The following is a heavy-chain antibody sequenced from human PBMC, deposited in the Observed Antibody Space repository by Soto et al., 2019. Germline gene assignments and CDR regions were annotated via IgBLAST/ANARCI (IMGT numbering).Heavy chain of an antibody. V-gene: IGHV3-11*01. CDR1: GFSFSDYY. Sequence: QVQLVESGGGLVKPGGSLRLSCAASGFSFSDYYMTWVRQAPGKGLEWVSYISSSGYHIYYADSVKGRFTISRDNAKNSAHRKSNCLSAEDTAVYYIARDERSFWNGYYTRNDSYGMHVWGQGTTVPV. J-gene: IGHJ6*02. CDR2: ISSSGYHI. D-gene: IGHD3-3*01. CDR3: ARDERSFWNGYYTRNDSYGMHV.